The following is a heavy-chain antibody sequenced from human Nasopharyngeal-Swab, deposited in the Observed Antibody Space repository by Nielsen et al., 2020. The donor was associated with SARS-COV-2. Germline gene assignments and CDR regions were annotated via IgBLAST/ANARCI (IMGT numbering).Heavy chain of an antibody. CDR2: INADNGNT. CDR1: GYTFTSYA. V-gene: IGHV1-3*01. CDR3: ARGGRYSSSSRIYYYMDV. D-gene: IGHD6-6*01. J-gene: IGHJ6*03. Sequence: ASVKVSCKASGYTFTSYAMHWVRQAPGQRLEWMGWINADNGNTKYSQKFQGRVTITRDTSASTAYMELSSLRSEDTAVYYCARGGRYSSSSRIYYYMDVWGKGTTVTVSS.